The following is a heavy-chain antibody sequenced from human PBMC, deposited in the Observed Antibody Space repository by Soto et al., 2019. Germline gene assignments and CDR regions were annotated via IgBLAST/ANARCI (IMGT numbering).Heavy chain of an antibody. Sequence: QVQLVQSGAEVKKPGSSVRVSCKASGGTLRNYGISWVRQAPGQGLEWMGGIIPVFGTANYAQKFQGRVTITADESTRTLXMDVTSLRSEDTAVYYCSRGDATKIVVTTYYGMDVWGQGTTVTVSS. D-gene: IGHD4-17*01. CDR2: IIPVFGTA. CDR3: SRGDATKIVVTTYYGMDV. CDR1: GGTLRNYG. V-gene: IGHV1-69*12. J-gene: IGHJ6*02.